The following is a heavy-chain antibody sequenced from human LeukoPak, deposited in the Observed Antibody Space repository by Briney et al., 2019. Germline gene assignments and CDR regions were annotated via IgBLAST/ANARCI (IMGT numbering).Heavy chain of an antibody. D-gene: IGHD3-16*02. CDR2: ISYDGSNK. V-gene: IGHV3-30*18. J-gene: IGHJ6*03. CDR3: AKAGYDYVWGSYRHYYMDV. Sequence: GGSLRLSCAASGFTFSSYGMHWVRQAPGKGLEWVAVISYDGSNKYYADSVKGRFTISRVNSKNTLYLQMNSLRAEDTAVYYCAKAGYDYVWGSYRHYYMDVWGKGTTVTVSS. CDR1: GFTFSSYG.